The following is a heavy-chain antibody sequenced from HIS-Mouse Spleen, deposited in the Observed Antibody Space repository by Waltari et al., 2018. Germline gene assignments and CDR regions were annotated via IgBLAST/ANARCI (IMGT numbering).Heavy chain of an antibody. J-gene: IGHJ3*02. CDR1: GYTFTGYS. Sequence: QVPLVQSGAEVKKPGASVKVSCKASGYTFTGYSMPWGRQSPGQGLEWMGWINPNSGGTNYAQKFQGRVTMTRDTSISTAYMELSRLRSDDTAVYYCARDFNKYSYGVDAFDIWGQGTMVTVSS. V-gene: IGHV1-2*02. CDR2: INPNSGGT. D-gene: IGHD5-18*01. CDR3: ARDFNKYSYGVDAFDI.